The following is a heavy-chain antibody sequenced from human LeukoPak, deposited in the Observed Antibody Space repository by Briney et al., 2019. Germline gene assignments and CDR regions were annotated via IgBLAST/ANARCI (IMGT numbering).Heavy chain of an antibody. CDR1: GFTFSDYG. CDR2: ISYDGSNK. D-gene: IGHD3-10*01. J-gene: IGHJ3*02. Sequence: GKSPRLSCAASGFTFSDYGMHWVRQAPGKGLEWVAVISYDGSNKFYADSVRGLFTISRDNSKNTMSLQMNNLRDDDTALYYCAKGITSNDAFDIWGQGTMVTVS. V-gene: IGHV3-30*18. CDR3: AKGITSNDAFDI.